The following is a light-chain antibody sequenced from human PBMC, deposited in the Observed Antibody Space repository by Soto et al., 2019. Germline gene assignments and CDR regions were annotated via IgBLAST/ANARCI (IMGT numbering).Light chain of an antibody. J-gene: IGKJ5*01. Sequence: EIVITQSPTTLSVSPGEGATLSCRASQSVRTKLAWYQQKTGQAPRLLIYGASTRATGIPDRFSGTGSGTEFTLTISSLXSEDFAVYYCQQYNSWPPINFGQGTRLEIK. CDR3: QQYNSWPPIN. V-gene: IGKV3-15*01. CDR2: GAS. CDR1: QSVRTK.